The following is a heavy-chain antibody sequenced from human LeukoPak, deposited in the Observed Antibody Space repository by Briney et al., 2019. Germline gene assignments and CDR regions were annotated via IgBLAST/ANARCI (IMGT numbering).Heavy chain of an antibody. J-gene: IGHJ4*02. D-gene: IGHD5-18*01. CDR2: ISSSSSYI. CDR1: APTFSRYS. V-gene: IGHV3-21*01. Sequence: GPSLTPSGAASAPTFSRYSTNWVRHAPGKGQEWVLSISSSSSYIYYADSVKGRFTISRDNAKNSLYLQMNSLRAEDTAVYYCARGLRSGYSRGGDYYWGQGTLVTVSS. CDR3: ARGLRSGYSRGGDYY.